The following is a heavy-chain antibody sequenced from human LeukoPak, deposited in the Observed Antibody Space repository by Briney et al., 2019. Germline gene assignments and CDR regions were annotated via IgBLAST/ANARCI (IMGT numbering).Heavy chain of an antibody. CDR3: AKDLMKTGYCSGASCYGRTD. Sequence: GGSLRLSCATSGFIFSNAWMSWVRQAPGKGLEWVAVILYDGRNKYYGDSVEGRFTISRDNSKNTVYLEMNSLRAEDTAVYYCAKDLMKTGYCSGASCYGRTDWGQGTLVTVSS. CDR1: GFIFSNAW. V-gene: IGHV3-30*18. D-gene: IGHD2-15*01. CDR2: ILYDGRNK. J-gene: IGHJ4*02.